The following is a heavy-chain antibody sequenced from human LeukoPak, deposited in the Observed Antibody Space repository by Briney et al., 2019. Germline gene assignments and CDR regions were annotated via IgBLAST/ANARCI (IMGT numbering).Heavy chain of an antibody. CDR2: INPSGGSP. CDR3: ARWAQPYHYYYMDV. J-gene: IGHJ6*03. Sequence: ASVKVSCKASGYTFTSYHLHWVRQAPGQGLEWMGIINPSGGSPNYAQKFQGRVTMTRDMSTSTVNMELRSLRSDDTAVYYCARWAQPYHYYYMDVWGKGTTVTISS. V-gene: IGHV1-46*01. CDR1: GYTFTSYH.